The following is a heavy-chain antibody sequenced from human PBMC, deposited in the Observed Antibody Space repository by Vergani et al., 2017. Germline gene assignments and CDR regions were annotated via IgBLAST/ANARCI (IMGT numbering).Heavy chain of an antibody. D-gene: IGHD2-8*01. CDR1: GSTFSSYA. CDR3: ARQSRDVFCTNGVCPLGY. Sequence: EVQLVESGGGLVQPGGSLRLSCAASGSTFSSYAMNWVRQAPGKGLEWVSYISRSSSTLYYADSLKGRFTISRDNAKNSLNLQMNNLRAEDTAVYYCARQSRDVFCTNGVCPLGYWGQGALVTVSS. CDR2: ISRSSSTL. V-gene: IGHV3-48*01. J-gene: IGHJ4*02.